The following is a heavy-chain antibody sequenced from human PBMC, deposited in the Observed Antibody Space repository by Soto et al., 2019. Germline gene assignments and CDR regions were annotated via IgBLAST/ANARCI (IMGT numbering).Heavy chain of an antibody. CDR3: ARGGYDSSGYYYGGEY. CDR2: IYTAGST. V-gene: IGHV3-53*01. D-gene: IGHD3-22*01. CDR1: GFIVSSNY. J-gene: IGHJ4*02. Sequence: EVQLVESGGGLIQPGGSLRLSCAASGFIVSSNYMSWVRQAPGKGLEWVSVIYTAGSTYYADSVKGRFTISRDNSKNTLYRQMNSLSAEDTAVYYCARGGYDSSGYYYGGEYWGQGTLVTVSS.